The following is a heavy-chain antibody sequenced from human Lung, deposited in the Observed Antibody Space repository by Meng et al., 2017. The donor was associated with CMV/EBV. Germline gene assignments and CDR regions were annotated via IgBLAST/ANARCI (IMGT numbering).Heavy chain of an antibody. CDR3: ARSRGLSSTPSRPPTYGMDV. D-gene: IGHD2-2*01. CDR1: GGTFSKDV. Sequence: SVXVSCKASGGTFSKDVISWVRQAPGQGLEWMGWIILIPGRPKHAQKFQDRVTITAGRSTSTAFTELTSLASEDTAVYYRARSRGLSSTPSRPPTYGMDVXGQGXTVTVSS. J-gene: IGHJ6*02. V-gene: IGHV1-69*10. CDR2: IILIPGRP.